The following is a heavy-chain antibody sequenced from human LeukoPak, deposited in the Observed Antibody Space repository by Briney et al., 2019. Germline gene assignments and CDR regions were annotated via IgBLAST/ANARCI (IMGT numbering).Heavy chain of an antibody. CDR3: ARPAYCGGDCYSSYFQD. CDR1: GFTFSSYG. CDR2: ISYDGSNK. V-gene: IGHV3-30*03. Sequence: GGSLRLSCAASGFTFSSYGMHWVRQAPGKGLEWVAVISYDGSNKYYADSVKGRFTISRDNSKNTLYLQMNSLRAEDTAVYYCARPAYCGGDCYSSYFQDWGQGTLVTVSS. D-gene: IGHD2-21*02. J-gene: IGHJ1*01.